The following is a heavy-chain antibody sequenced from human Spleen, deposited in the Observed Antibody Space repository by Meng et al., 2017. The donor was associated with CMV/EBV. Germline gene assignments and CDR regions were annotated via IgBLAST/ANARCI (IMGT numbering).Heavy chain of an antibody. D-gene: IGHD6-13*01. CDR3: AKGSAIAAAGPHY. CDR2: TRFDGSNK. CDR1: GFTFSTYG. J-gene: IGHJ4*02. Sequence: GESLKISCAASGFTFSTYGMHWVRQAPGKGLEWVAFTRFDGSNKYYADSVRGRFTISRDNSKNTLYLQMNSLRAEDTAVYYCAKGSAIAAAGPHYWGQGALVTVSS. V-gene: IGHV3-30*02.